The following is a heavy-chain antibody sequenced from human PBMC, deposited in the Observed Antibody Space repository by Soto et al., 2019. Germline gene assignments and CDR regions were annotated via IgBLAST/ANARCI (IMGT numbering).Heavy chain of an antibody. J-gene: IGHJ2*01. CDR2: IYSSGST. D-gene: IGHD3-10*01. V-gene: IGHV4-59*01. CDR3: ARGQRYYGSGSYYIKTPGNWYFDL. CDR1: GGSISSYY. Sequence: SETLSLTCTVSGGSISSYYWSWIRQPPGKGLEWIGYIYSSGSTNYNPSLKSRVTISVDTSKNQFSLKLNSMTAADTAVYYCARGQRYYGSGSYYIKTPGNWYFDLWGRGTLVTVSS.